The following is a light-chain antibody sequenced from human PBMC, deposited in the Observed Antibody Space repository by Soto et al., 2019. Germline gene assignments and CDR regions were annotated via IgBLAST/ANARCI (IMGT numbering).Light chain of an antibody. Sequence: DVVLTQSPVSLPVTLGQPASISCRSSQSLLYSDGKTYLNWFHQRPGQSPSRLIYQVSVRDSGVPVTVGGSRSSPDFTLNISSVEAAAMEVYYWMHTRRLPFTVGPTTEVDI. J-gene: IGKJ3*01. CDR2: QVS. CDR1: QSLLYSDGKTY. CDR3: MHTRRLPFT. V-gene: IGKV2-30*01.